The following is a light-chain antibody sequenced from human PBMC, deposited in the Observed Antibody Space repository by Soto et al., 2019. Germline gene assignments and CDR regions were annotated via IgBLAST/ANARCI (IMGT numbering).Light chain of an antibody. CDR3: EQHSYLIT. Sequence: IVLTQSPATLSLSPGERATLSCRASRSVGSYLAWYQQKPGQAPRLLIYGASNRATDIPARFSGSGSGIDFILTISSLEPEDFAIYYCEQHSYLITFGQGTRLEIK. CDR1: RSVGSY. V-gene: IGKV3-11*01. J-gene: IGKJ5*01. CDR2: GAS.